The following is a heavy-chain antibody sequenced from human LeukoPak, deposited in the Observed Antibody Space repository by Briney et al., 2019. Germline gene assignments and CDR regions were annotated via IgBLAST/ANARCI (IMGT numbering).Heavy chain of an antibody. CDR1: GFTFSSYA. CDR3: ATAADDYGDFKLFDC. V-gene: IGHV3-23*01. J-gene: IGHJ4*02. Sequence: GGSLRLSCAASGFTFSSYAMSWVRQAPGKGLEWVSAISGSGGSTYYADSVKGRFTISRDNSKNTLYLQMNSLRAEDTAVYYCATAADDYGDFKLFDCWGQGTLVTVSS. CDR2: ISGSGGST. D-gene: IGHD4-17*01.